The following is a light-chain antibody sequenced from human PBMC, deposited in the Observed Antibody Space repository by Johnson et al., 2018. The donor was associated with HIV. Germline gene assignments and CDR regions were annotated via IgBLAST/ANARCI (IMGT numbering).Light chain of an antibody. CDR3: GTWVGSLSACV. CDR2: ENN. V-gene: IGLV1-51*02. CDR1: SSNIGNNY. Sequence: LTQPPSVSAAPGQKVTISCSGSSSNIGNNYVSWYQQLPGTAPKLLIYENNKRPSGSPARFSGSKYGTSATLGITGLQTGDEADYYCGTWVGSLSACVFGTGTKVTVL. J-gene: IGLJ1*01.